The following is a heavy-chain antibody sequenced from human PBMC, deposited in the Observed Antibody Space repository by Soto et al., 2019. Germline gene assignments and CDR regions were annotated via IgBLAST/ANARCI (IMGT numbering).Heavy chain of an antibody. CDR2: INPSGGST. D-gene: IGHD6-13*01. V-gene: IGHV1-46*01. CDR3: ATPSYHSSSYTRRFDI. J-gene: IGHJ3*02. Sequence: GASVKVSCKASGYTFTSYCMHWVRQAPGQGLEWMGIINPSGGSTSYAQKFQGRVTMTRDTSTSTAYMELSSLRSEDTAVYCCATPSYHSSSYTRRFDIWGQGTMVTVSS. CDR1: GYTFTSYC.